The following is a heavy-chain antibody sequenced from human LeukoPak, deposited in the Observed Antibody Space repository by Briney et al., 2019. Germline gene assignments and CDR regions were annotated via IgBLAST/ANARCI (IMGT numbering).Heavy chain of an antibody. D-gene: IGHD3-9*01. CDR1: GYSISSGYY. Sequence: ASETLSLTCTVSGYSISSGYYWGWIRPPPGKGLEWIGSIYHSGSTYYNPSLKSRVTISVDTSKNQFSLKLSSVTAADTAVYYCARRGRVEEGRYFDWSYTQGWFDPWGQGTLVTVSS. V-gene: IGHV4-38-2*02. CDR3: ARRGRVEEGRYFDWSYTQGWFDP. CDR2: IYHSGST. J-gene: IGHJ5*02.